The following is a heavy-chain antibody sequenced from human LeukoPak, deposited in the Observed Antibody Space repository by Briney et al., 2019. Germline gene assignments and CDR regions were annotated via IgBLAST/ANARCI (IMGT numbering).Heavy chain of an antibody. V-gene: IGHV3-30*18. CDR1: GFIFSNFG. CDR2: IAYDGRNK. Sequence: GTSLRLSCAASGFIFSNFGMHWVRQAPGKGLEWVAVIAYDGRNKYYGDAVKGRFTISRDNSKNTVHLQMSSLRAEDTAMYFCAKDETRTTRETGGPFDYWGQGILVTVSS. D-gene: IGHD1-1*01. CDR3: AKDETRTTRETGGPFDY. J-gene: IGHJ4*02.